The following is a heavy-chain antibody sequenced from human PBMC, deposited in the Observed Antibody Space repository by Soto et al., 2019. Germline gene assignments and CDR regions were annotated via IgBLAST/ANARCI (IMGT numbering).Heavy chain of an antibody. J-gene: IGHJ6*02. CDR1: GGSISSGDCY. CDR2: IYYSGST. D-gene: IGHD3-3*01. CDR3: AREIWMDPFLGMDV. V-gene: IGHV4-30-4*01. Sequence: QVQLQESGPGLVKPSQTLSLTCTVSGGSISSGDCYWSWIRQPPGKGLEWIGCIYYSGSTYYNPSLKSQVTISVDTSKNQFSLKLSSVTAADTAVYYCAREIWMDPFLGMDVWGQGTTVTVSS.